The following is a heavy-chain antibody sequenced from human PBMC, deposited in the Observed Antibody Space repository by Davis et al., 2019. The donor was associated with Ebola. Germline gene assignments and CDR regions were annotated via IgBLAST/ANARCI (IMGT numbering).Heavy chain of an antibody. CDR3: AKNGFGVVIIFDY. CDR1: GFTFSSYW. CDR2: IKQDGSEK. Sequence: PGGSLRLSCAASGFTFSSYWMSWVRQAPGKGLEWVANIKQDGSEKYYVDSVKGRFTISRDNAKNSLYLQMNSLRAEDTAVYYCAKNGFGVVIIFDYWGQGTLVTVSS. V-gene: IGHV3-7*03. D-gene: IGHD3-3*01. J-gene: IGHJ4*02.